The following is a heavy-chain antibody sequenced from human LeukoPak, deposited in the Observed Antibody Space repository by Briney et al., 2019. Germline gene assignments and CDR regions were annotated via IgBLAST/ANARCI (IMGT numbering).Heavy chain of an antibody. Sequence: ASVKVSCKASGYTFTSYYMHWVRQAPGQGLEWMGIINPSGGSTSYAQKFQGRVTMTRDTSTSTVYMELSSLRSEDTAVYYCARGSGYYYDSSGYYYPYYFDYWGQGTLVTVSS. CDR3: ARGSGYYYDSSGYYYPYYFDY. CDR2: INPSGGST. CDR1: GYTFTSYY. V-gene: IGHV1-46*01. J-gene: IGHJ4*02. D-gene: IGHD3-22*01.